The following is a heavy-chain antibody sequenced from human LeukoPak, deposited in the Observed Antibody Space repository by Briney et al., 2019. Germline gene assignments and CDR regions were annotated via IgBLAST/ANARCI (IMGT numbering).Heavy chain of an antibody. J-gene: IGHJ4*02. CDR1: GFTFSGSP. CDR3: ARGSGYSGYGFDY. V-gene: IGHV3-64*01. Sequence: GGSLRLSCAASGFTFSGSPMHWVRQAPGKGLEYVSAISGNGGSTYYANSVKGRFTTSRDNSENTLYLQMNSLRAEDTAVYYCARGSGYSGYGFDYWGQGTLVTVSS. D-gene: IGHD5-12*01. CDR2: ISGNGGST.